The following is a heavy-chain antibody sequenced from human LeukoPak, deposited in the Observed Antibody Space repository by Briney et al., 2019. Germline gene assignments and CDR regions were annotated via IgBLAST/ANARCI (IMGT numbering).Heavy chain of an antibody. CDR3: AKDRAVAGTLDY. CDR1: GFTFSNYA. D-gene: IGHD6-19*01. Sequence: PGGSLRLSCAASGFTFSNYAMSWVRQAPGKGLEWVSAFSGGGGSTYYADSVKGRFTISRDNSKNTLYLQMNSLRAEDAAVYYCAKDRAVAGTLDYWGQGTLVTVSS. CDR2: FSGGGGST. J-gene: IGHJ4*02. V-gene: IGHV3-23*01.